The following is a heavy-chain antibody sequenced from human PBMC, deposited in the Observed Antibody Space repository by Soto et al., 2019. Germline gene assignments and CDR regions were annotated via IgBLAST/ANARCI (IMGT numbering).Heavy chain of an antibody. D-gene: IGHD6-19*01. CDR2: MNPNSGNT. CDR1: GYTFTSYD. Sequence: GASVKVSCKASGYTFTSYDINWVRQATGQGLEWMGWMNPNSGNTGYAQKFQGRVTMTRNTSISTAYMELSSLRSEDTAVYYCARLRDSSGWRYYYYYGMDVWGQGTTVTVSS. V-gene: IGHV1-8*01. J-gene: IGHJ6*02. CDR3: ARLRDSSGWRYYYYYGMDV.